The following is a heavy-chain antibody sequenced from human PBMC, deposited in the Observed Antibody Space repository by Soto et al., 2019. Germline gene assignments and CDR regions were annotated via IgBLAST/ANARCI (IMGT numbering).Heavy chain of an antibody. D-gene: IGHD3-22*01. CDR1: GGSISSGGYY. J-gene: IGHJ5*02. CDR2: IYYSGNT. V-gene: IGHV4-31*03. CDR3: AGAVLQHDRPGWFDP. Sequence: QVQLQESGPGLVKPSQTLSLTCTVSGGSISSGGYYWSWIRQHPGKGLEWIGYIYYSGNTYYNPSPQSRVTISVDTPKNQFSLKLSSVTAADRAVYYCAGAVLQHDRPGWFDPWGQGTLVTVSS.